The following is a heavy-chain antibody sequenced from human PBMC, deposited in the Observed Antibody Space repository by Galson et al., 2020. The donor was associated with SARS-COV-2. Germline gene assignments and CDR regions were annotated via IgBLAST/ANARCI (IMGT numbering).Heavy chain of an antibody. CDR3: ARGVRIPPQPLSMMDY. Sequence: GESLKISCAASGFTFSDHSMIWVRQAPGKGLEWVSSISGSSLHIYYADSVKGRFTISRDNAKNSLYLQMNSLRSDDTAVYYCARGVRIPPQPLSMMDYWGQGSLVTVAS. V-gene: IGHV3-21*01. CDR1: GFTFSDHS. J-gene: IGHJ4*02. D-gene: IGHD3-16*01. CDR2: ISGSSLHI.